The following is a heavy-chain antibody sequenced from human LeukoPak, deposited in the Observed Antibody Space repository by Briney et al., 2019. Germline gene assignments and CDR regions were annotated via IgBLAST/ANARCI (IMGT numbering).Heavy chain of an antibody. D-gene: IGHD3-10*01. CDR2: ISGSGGST. Sequence: PGGSLRLSCAASGFTFSSYAMTWVRQAPGKGLEWVSTISGSGGSTYYADSVKGRFTISRDNSKNTLYLQMNSLRAEDTAVYYCAKDRIEDYYNSGSYWGQGTLVTVSS. J-gene: IGHJ4*02. V-gene: IGHV3-23*01. CDR1: GFTFSSYA. CDR3: AKDRIEDYYNSGSY.